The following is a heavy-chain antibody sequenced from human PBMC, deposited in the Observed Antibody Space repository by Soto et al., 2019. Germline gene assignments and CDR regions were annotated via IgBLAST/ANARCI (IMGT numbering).Heavy chain of an antibody. CDR3: ARPYSSNSNWFDP. D-gene: IGHD6-19*01. CDR1: GFTVSNNY. J-gene: IGHJ5*02. Sequence: GGSLRLSCVASGFTVSNNYMSWVRQAPGKGLEWVAVLRDDADDTYYADSVKGRFTISRDNSKNTLYLQMRSLRAEDTAVYYCARPYSSNSNWFDPWGQGTLVTVSS. CDR2: LRDDADDT. V-gene: IGHV3-33*08.